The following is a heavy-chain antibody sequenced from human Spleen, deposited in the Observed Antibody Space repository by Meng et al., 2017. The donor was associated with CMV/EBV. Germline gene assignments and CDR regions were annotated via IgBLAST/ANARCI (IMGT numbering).Heavy chain of an antibody. CDR1: GFTFNNYW. Sequence: GESLKISCADSGFTFNNYWMNWVRQAPGKGLEWVSYISSFESTIYYADSVKGRFTISRDNAKNLLYLQMNSLRAEDTAVYYCASPHDNTNYCFDYWGQGTLVTVSS. V-gene: IGHV3-48*04. CDR3: ASPHDNTNYCFDY. CDR2: ISSFESTI. D-gene: IGHD4-11*01. J-gene: IGHJ4*02.